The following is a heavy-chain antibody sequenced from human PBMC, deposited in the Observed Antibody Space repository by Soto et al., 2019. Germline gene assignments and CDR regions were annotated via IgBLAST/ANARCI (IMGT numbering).Heavy chain of an antibody. V-gene: IGHV3-33*08. D-gene: IGHD3-10*01. J-gene: IGHJ6*02. CDR2: ISFDGSQK. Sequence: QERLEESGGAVVQPGRSLRLSCATSQFTFTYFGIHWVRQAPGKGLEWVAFISFDGSQKFYEDSVKGRFTISRDKYETTVHLEMNGLRVEDTAVYFCARDQVTMFRVEASEPRHFGLDVWGQGTTVNVSS. CDR1: QFTFTYFG. CDR3: ARDQVTMFRVEASEPRHFGLDV.